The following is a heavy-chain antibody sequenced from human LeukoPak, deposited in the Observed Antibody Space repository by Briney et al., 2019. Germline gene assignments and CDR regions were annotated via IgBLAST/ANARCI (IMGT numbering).Heavy chain of an antibody. CDR1: GFTFSSYA. J-gene: IGHJ4*02. V-gene: IGHV3-23*01. CDR3: AKVMDSYSSSWYQNPYYFDY. CDR2: ISGSGGST. D-gene: IGHD6-13*01. Sequence: GGSLRLSCAASGFTFSSYAMSWVRQAQGKGLEWVSAISGSGGSTYYADSVKGRFTISRDNSKNTLYLQMNSLRAEDTAVYYCAKVMDSYSSSWYQNPYYFDYWGQGTLVTVSS.